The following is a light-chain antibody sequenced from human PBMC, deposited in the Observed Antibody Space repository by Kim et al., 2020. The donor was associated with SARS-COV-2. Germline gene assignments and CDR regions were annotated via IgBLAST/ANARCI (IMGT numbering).Light chain of an antibody. V-gene: IGLV3-19*01. J-gene: IGLJ3*02. CDR2: AKN. CDR1: SLRRYY. CDR3: KSRDRRGDRLV. Sequence: SSELTQDPAVSVALGQIVRITCQGDSLRRYYASWYQQKPGQAPVLVMFAKNNRPSGIPDRISGSSSGNTASLTISGAQAADEADYYCKSRDRRGDRLVFG.